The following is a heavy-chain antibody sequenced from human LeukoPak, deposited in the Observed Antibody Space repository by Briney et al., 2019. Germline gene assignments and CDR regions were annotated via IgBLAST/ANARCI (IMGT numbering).Heavy chain of an antibody. CDR1: GGSISSYY. CDR3: ARPRGRYDSSGPLDY. Sequence: SETLSLTCTVSGGSISSYYSSWIRQPPGKGLEWIGYIYHSGSTNYNPSLTSRVTISVDTSKNQFSLKLSSVTAADTAVYYCARPRGRYDSSGPLDYWGQGTLVTVSS. CDR2: IYHSGST. D-gene: IGHD3-22*01. V-gene: IGHV4-59*08. J-gene: IGHJ4*02.